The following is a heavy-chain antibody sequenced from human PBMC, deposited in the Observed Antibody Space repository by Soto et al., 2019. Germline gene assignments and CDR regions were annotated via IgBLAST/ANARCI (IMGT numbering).Heavy chain of an antibody. CDR1: GFTFSSYS. CDR3: ARNPQSPGRYYDSSGYYVFDY. D-gene: IGHD3-22*01. J-gene: IGHJ4*02. V-gene: IGHV3-21*01. CDR2: ISSSSSYI. Sequence: EVQLVESGGGLVKPGGSLRLSCAASGFTFSSYSMNWVRQAPGKGLEWVSSISSSSSYIYYADSVKGRFTISRDNAKNSLYLQMNSLRAEDTAVYYCARNPQSPGRYYDSSGYYVFDYWGQGILVTVSS.